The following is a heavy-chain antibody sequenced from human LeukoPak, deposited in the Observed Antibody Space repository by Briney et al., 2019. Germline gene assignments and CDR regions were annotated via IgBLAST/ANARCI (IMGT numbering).Heavy chain of an antibody. CDR2: IYYSGST. V-gene: IGHV4-59*01. D-gene: IGHD3-10*01. Sequence: PSETLSLTCTVSGGSISSYYWSWIRQPPGKGLEGIGYIYYSGSTNYNPSLKSRVTISVDTSKNQFSLKLSSVTAADTAVYYCARGGLWFGESDFDYWGQGTLVTVSS. J-gene: IGHJ4*02. CDR1: GGSISSYY. CDR3: ARGGLWFGESDFDY.